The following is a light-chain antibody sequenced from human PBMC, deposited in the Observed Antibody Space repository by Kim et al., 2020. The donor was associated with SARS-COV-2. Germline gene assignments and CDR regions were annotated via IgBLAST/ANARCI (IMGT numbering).Light chain of an antibody. Sequence: QSALTQPASVSGSPGQSITISCTGTSSDVGSYNLVSWYQQHPGKAPKLMIYEVSKRPSGVSNRFPGSKSGNTASLTISGLQAEDEADYYCCSYAGSSTFVVFGGGTQLTVL. CDR1: SSDVGSYNL. V-gene: IGLV2-23*02. CDR3: CSYAGSSTFVV. CDR2: EVS. J-gene: IGLJ2*01.